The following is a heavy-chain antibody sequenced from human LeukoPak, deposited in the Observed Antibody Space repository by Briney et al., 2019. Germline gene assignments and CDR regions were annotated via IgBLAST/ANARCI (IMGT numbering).Heavy chain of an antibody. Sequence: SETLSLTCTVSGGSISSYYWSWIRQPPGKGLEWIGYIYYSGSTNCNPSLKSRVTISVDTSKNQFSLKLSSVTAADTAVYYCARGGYDFWSGYYSHYYYGMDVWGQGTTVTVSS. V-gene: IGHV4-59*01. D-gene: IGHD3-3*01. CDR2: IYYSGST. CDR3: ARGGYDFWSGYYSHYYYGMDV. CDR1: GGSISSYY. J-gene: IGHJ6*02.